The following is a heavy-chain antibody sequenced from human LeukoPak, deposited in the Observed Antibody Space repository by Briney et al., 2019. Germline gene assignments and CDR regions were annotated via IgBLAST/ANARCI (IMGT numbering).Heavy chain of an antibody. CDR1: GYTFTTYD. CDR2: MNPNSGNT. V-gene: IGHV1-8*01. CDR3: VRVAGNCGGDCYRLVY. Sequence: ASVKVSCKASGYTFTTYDINWVRQATGQGLAWMAWMNPNSGNTGYAQKFQGRVTMTRNTSISTAYMELSSLRSEDTAVYYCVRVAGNCGGDCYRLVYWGQGTLVTVSS. J-gene: IGHJ4*02. D-gene: IGHD2-21*01.